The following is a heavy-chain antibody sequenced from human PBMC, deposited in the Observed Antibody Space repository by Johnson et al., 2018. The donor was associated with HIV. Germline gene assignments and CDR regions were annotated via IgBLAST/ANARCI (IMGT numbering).Heavy chain of an antibody. Sequence: VQLVESGGGLVQPGRSLRLSCAASGFTFDDYAMHWVRQAPGKGLEWVSGISWNSGSIGYADSVKGRFTISRDNAKNSLYLQMNSLRAEDTALYYCARGSIMITFGGVIPDAFDIWGQGTLVIVSS. J-gene: IGHJ3*02. CDR2: ISWNSGSI. CDR1: GFTFDDYA. CDR3: ARGSIMITFGGVIPDAFDI. D-gene: IGHD3-16*02. V-gene: IGHV3-9*01.